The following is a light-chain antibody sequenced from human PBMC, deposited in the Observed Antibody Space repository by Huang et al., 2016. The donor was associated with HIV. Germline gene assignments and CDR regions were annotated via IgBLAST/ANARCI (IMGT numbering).Light chain of an antibody. Sequence: GDSVFISCRASQDIGTSLAWYQQRTGRAPKLLISGASTLQTGVPSRFSGDSAGTYFTLFITDLQPEDFATYYCQQLHAYPTTFGQGTRLDIK. CDR3: QQLHAYPTT. J-gene: IGKJ5*01. V-gene: IGKV1-9*01. CDR1: QDIGTS. CDR2: GAS.